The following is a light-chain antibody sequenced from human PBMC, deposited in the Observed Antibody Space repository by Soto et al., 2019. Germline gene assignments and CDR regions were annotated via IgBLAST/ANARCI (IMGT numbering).Light chain of an antibody. J-gene: IGKJ1*01. CDR3: QQYNDWPSTWT. CDR2: GAS. V-gene: IGKV3-15*01. CDR1: QSVSSN. Sequence: EIVMTQSPAALSVSPGDGATLSCRASQSVSSNLAWYQQKPGQAPRLLIYGASTRPTGIPSRFSGSGSGTAFTLTISSLQSEDFAVYYCQQYNDWPSTWTFGQGTQVEIK.